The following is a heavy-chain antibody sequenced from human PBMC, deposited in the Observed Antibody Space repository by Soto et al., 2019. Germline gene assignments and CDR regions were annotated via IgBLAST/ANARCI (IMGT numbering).Heavy chain of an antibody. CDR3: AKDLYGGNSPDWFDP. D-gene: IGHD4-17*01. Sequence: EVQLLESGGGLVQPGGSLRLSWAASGFTFSSYAMSWVRQAPGKGLEWVSAISGSGGSTYYADSVKSRFTISRDNSKNTLYLQMNSLRAEDTAVYYCAKDLYGGNSPDWFDPWGQGTLVTVSS. J-gene: IGHJ5*02. CDR1: GFTFSSYA. V-gene: IGHV3-23*01. CDR2: ISGSGGST.